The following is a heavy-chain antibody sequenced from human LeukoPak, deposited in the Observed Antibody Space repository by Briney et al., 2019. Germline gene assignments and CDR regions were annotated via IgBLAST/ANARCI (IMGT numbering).Heavy chain of an antibody. CDR2: MSSSGRYI. J-gene: IGHJ5*02. Sequence: GGSLRLSCAASGFPFSSYAMTWVRQAPGAGLEWVASMSSSGRYIYYGDAVRGRSTISRDNTNNSLYLQMNTLRAEDTAVYYCARDYQGGFAPWGQGTLVTVSS. V-gene: IGHV3-21*01. D-gene: IGHD2-2*01. CDR3: ARDYQGGFAP. CDR1: GFPFSSYA.